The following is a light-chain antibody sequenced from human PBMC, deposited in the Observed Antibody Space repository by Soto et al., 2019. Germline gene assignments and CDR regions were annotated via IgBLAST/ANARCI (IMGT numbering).Light chain of an antibody. Sequence: QSVLTQPPSVSGAPGQRVTISCTGTSSDIGGYNYVSWYQQHPGKAPKLMIYTVTKRPSGVPDRFSGSKSDNTASLTISGLQADDEADYYCCSYAGSSSYVFGTGTKLTVL. CDR3: CSYAGSSSYV. V-gene: IGLV2-11*01. J-gene: IGLJ1*01. CDR1: SSDIGGYNY. CDR2: TVT.